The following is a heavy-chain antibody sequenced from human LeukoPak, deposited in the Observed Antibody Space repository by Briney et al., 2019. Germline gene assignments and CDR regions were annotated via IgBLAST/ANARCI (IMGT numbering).Heavy chain of an antibody. J-gene: IGHJ6*02. CDR1: GFALSSHW. Sequence: GGSLRLYCAASGFALSSHWMTWVRQVPGRGPEWVANVNRDGSETYYLDSVKGRFTISKGNAKNSLYLQMNSLRAEDTALYHCARNNGMDVWGQGTTVVVSS. CDR3: ARNNGMDV. CDR2: VNRDGSET. V-gene: IGHV3-7*03.